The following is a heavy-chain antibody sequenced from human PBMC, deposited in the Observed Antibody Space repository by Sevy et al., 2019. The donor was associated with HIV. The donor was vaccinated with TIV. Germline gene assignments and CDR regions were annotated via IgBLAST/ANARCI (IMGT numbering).Heavy chain of an antibody. CDR2: ISYEGTET. CDR3: SRDGGYSIKWYPLY. D-gene: IGHD6-13*01. Sequence: SLRLSCAASGFAFSSHAMHCVRQAPGKGLEWVAVISYEGTETFYAASVEGRFTTTRDNSKNMLSLQINSLRPEDTAVYYCSRDGGYSIKWYPLYWGHGTLVTVSS. J-gene: IGHJ4*01. V-gene: IGHV3-30*01. CDR1: GFAFSSHA.